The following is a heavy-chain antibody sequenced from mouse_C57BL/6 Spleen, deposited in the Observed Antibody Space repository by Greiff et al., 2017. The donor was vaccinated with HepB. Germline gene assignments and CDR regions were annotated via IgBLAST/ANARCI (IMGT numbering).Heavy chain of an antibody. CDR1: GYTFTSYW. V-gene: IGHV1-55*01. J-gene: IGHJ2*01. Sequence: VQLQQSGAELVKPGASVKMSCKASGYTFTSYWITWVKQRPGQGLEWIGDIYPGSGSTNYNEKFKSKATLTVDTSSSTAYMQLSSLTSEDSAVYYCARLGLYDCYYGYFDYWGQGTTLTVSS. CDR3: ARLGLYDCYYGYFDY. CDR2: IYPGSGST. D-gene: IGHD2-3*01.